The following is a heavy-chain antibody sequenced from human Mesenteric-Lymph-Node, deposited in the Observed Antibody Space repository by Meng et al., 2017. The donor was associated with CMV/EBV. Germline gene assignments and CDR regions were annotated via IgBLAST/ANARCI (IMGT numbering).Heavy chain of an antibody. CDR3: ARHQRWLKSEGGFNY. V-gene: IGHV4-34*01. D-gene: IGHD4-23*01. CDR1: GGSFSGYY. CDR2: INHSGST. J-gene: IGHJ4*02. Sequence: QVQLQQWGAGRLKPSETLSPPCAVEGGSFSGYYWSWIRQPPGKGLEWIGEINHSGSTNYNPSLKSRVTISVDTSKNQFSLKLSSVTAADTAVYYCARHQRWLKSEGGFNYWGQGTLVTVSS.